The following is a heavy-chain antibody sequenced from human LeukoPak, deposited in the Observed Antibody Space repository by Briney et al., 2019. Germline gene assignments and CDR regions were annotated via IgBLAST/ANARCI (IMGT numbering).Heavy chain of an antibody. V-gene: IGHV1-8*03. J-gene: IGHJ4*02. CDR2: MNPNSGNT. CDR1: GYTFTGYY. D-gene: IGHD3-9*01. Sequence: PGASVKVSCKASGYTFTGYYMHWVRQAPGQGLEWMGWMNPNSGNTGYAQKFQGRVTITRNTSISTAYMELSSLRSEDTAVYYCARNLGVLTGYSLDYWGQGTLVTVSS. CDR3: ARNLGVLTGYSLDY.